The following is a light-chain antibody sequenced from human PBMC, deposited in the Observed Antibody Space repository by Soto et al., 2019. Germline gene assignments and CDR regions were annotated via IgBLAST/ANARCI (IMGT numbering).Light chain of an antibody. V-gene: IGKV3-15*01. J-gene: IGKJ2*01. CDR1: QSFSSN. CDR3: QHYNNWPFT. CDR2: GAS. Sequence: EIVMTQSPATLSVSPGERATLSCSASQSFSSNLAWYQQKPGQAPTLLIYGASARATGIPVRFSGSRSGTEFTLTISSLQSEDFAVYYCQHYNNWPFTFGQGT.